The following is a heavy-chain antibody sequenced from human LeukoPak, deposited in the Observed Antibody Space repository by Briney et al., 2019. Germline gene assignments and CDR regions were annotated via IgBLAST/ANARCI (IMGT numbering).Heavy chain of an antibody. D-gene: IGHD5-12*01. Sequence: GGSLRLSCAASGFTFDDYAMHWVRQAPGKGLEWVSGISWNSGSIGYADSVKGRFTISRDNAKNSLYLQMNSLRAEDTALYYCAKGGGQWLRSTFDYWGQGTLVTVSS. CDR1: GFTFDDYA. CDR3: AKGGGQWLRSTFDY. V-gene: IGHV3-9*01. J-gene: IGHJ4*02. CDR2: ISWNSGSI.